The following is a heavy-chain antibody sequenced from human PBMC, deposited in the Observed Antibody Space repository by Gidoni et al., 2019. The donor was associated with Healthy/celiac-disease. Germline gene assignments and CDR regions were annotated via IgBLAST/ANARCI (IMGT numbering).Heavy chain of an antibody. CDR1: GYTFTGYY. CDR3: ARALYYYGSGSYRGVTKEFDY. J-gene: IGHJ4*02. D-gene: IGHD3-10*01. V-gene: IGHV1-2*02. Sequence: ASGYTFTGYYMHWVRQAPGQGLEWMGWINPNSGGTNYAQKFQGRVTMTRDTSISTAYMELSRLRSDDTAVYYCARALYYYGSGSYRGVTKEFDYWGQGTLVTVSS. CDR2: INPNSGGT.